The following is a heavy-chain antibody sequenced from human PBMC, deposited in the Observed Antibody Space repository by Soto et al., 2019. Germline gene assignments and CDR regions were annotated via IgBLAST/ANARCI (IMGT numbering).Heavy chain of an antibody. V-gene: IGHV3-30*18. CDR1: GFTFSSYG. J-gene: IGHJ4*02. Sequence: GGSLSLSCAASGFTFSSYGMHWVRQAPGKGLEWVAVISYDGSNKYYADSVKGRFTISRDNSKNTLYLQMNSLRAEDTAVYYCAKSHVTYYYDSSGSLGYWGQGTLVTVSS. D-gene: IGHD3-22*01. CDR3: AKSHVTYYYDSSGSLGY. CDR2: ISYDGSNK.